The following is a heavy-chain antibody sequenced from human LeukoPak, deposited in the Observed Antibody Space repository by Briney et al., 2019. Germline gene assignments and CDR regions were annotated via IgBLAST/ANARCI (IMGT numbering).Heavy chain of an antibody. CDR1: GGSISSYY. D-gene: IGHD6-19*01. J-gene: IGHJ2*01. Sequence: ASETLSLTCTVSGGSISSYYWSWIRQPPGKGLEWIGYIYYSGSTNYNPSLKSRVTISVVTSKNQFSLKLTSVTAADTAVYYCARALSISSGWWYFDLWGRGTLVTVSS. CDR3: ARALSISSGWWYFDL. V-gene: IGHV4-59*01. CDR2: IYYSGST.